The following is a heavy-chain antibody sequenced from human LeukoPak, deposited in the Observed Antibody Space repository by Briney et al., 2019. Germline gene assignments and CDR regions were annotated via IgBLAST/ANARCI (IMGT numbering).Heavy chain of an antibody. D-gene: IGHD6-13*01. CDR1: GFTFSRYS. J-gene: IGHJ4*02. CDR2: ISTNGGGT. V-gene: IGHV3-64D*09. Sequence: GGSLRLSCSASGFTFSRYSMHWVRQAPGKGLEYFSAISTNGGGTYYADSVKVKFTISRDNSKNSLYLEMSSLRVEDTAVYYCVKDVSSTYYYFDYWGQGTLVTVSS. CDR3: VKDVSSTYYYFDY.